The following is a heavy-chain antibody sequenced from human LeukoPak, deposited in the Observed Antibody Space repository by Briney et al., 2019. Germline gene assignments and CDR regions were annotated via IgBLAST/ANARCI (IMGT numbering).Heavy chain of an antibody. D-gene: IGHD4-23*01. CDR1: GFTFSSYA. Sequence: GGSLRLSYAASGFTFSSYAMSWVRQAPGKGLEWVSAISGSGGSTYYADSVKGRFTISRDNSKNTLYLQMNSLRAEDTAVYYCAKDSDYGGNPTYFDYWGQGTLVTVSS. CDR3: AKDSDYGGNPTYFDY. J-gene: IGHJ4*02. CDR2: ISGSGGST. V-gene: IGHV3-23*01.